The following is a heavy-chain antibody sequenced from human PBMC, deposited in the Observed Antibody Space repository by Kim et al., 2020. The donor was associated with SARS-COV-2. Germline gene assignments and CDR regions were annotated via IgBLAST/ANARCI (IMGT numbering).Heavy chain of an antibody. D-gene: IGHD5-12*01. J-gene: IGHJ4*02. CDR3: ARRLRGYSGYDIFDY. V-gene: IGHV5-51*01. Sequence: GESLKISCKGSGYSFTSYWIGWVRQMPGKGLEWMGIIYPGDSDTRYSPSFQGQVTISADKSISTAYLQWSSLKASDTAMYYCARRLRGYSGYDIFDYWGQGTLVTVSS. CDR1: GYSFTSYW. CDR2: IYPGDSDT.